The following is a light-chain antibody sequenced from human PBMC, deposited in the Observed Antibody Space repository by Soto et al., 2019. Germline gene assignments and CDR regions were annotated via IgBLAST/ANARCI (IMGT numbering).Light chain of an antibody. CDR3: QQYYSYPRT. V-gene: IGKV1-8*01. CDR2: AAS. J-gene: IGKJ1*01. CDR1: QGISSY. Sequence: AIRMTQSPSSLSASTVDRVTITCRASQGISSYLAWYQQKPGKAPKLLIYAASTLQSGVPSRFSGSGSGTDFTLTISCLQSEDFATYYCQQYYSYPRTFGQGTTGDI.